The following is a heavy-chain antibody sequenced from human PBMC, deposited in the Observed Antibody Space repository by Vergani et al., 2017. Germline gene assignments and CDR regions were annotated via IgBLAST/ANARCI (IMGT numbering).Heavy chain of an antibody. D-gene: IGHD3-16*01. CDR3: AKHFRGWGIDY. J-gene: IGHJ4*02. CDR2: IQFDGSNQ. Sequence: QVQLVESGGGVVQRGGSLRLSCATSGFTLSNYDMQWIRPGPGKGLEFVAFIQFDGSNQYYADSVKGRFTRSRDFSKNTLYLQMNSLRTEDTATYYCAKHFRGWGIDYWGQGTLVTVSS. V-gene: IGHV3-30*02. CDR1: GFTLSNYD.